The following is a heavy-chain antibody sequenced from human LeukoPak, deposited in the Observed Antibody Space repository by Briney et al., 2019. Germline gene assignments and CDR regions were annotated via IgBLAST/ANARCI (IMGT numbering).Heavy chain of an antibody. J-gene: IGHJ4*02. CDR2: IYYSGST. V-gene: IGHV4-59*01. D-gene: IGHD4-17*01. Sequence: SETLSLTCTASGGSISSYYWSWIRQPPGKGLEWIGYIYYSGSTNYNPSLKNRVTISLDTSTNQFSLKLISVPAADTGVYYCARHALDYGDYVGRIDYWGQGTLVTVSS. CDR3: ARHALDYGDYVGRIDY. CDR1: GGSISSYY.